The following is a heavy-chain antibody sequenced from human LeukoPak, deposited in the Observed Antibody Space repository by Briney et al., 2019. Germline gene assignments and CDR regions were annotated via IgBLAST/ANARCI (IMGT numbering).Heavy chain of an antibody. CDR3: ARDSRELVITWGYYFDY. D-gene: IGHD3-22*01. CDR2: IYSGGST. Sequence: GGSLRLSCAASGFTVSSNYMSWVRQAPGKGLEWVSVIYSGGSTYYADSVKGRFTISRDNSKNTLYLQMNSLRAEDTAVYYCARDSRELVITWGYYFDYWGQGTLVTVSS. CDR1: GFTVSSNY. J-gene: IGHJ4*02. V-gene: IGHV3-66*01.